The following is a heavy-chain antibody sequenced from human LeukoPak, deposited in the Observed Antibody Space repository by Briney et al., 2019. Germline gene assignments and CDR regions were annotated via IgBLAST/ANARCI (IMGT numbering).Heavy chain of an antibody. Sequence: PGGSPRLSCAASGLSFSSYSMNWVRQAPGKGLEWIAYIYVGSSLTFYAGSVKGRFTISRDNAKNSLYLHMNSLTAEDTAVYYCARGHPDYASAYYFDYWGQGTPVTVSS. CDR3: ARGHPDYASAYYFDY. CDR1: GLSFSSYS. J-gene: IGHJ4*02. D-gene: IGHD4/OR15-4a*01. V-gene: IGHV3-48*01. CDR2: IYVGSSLT.